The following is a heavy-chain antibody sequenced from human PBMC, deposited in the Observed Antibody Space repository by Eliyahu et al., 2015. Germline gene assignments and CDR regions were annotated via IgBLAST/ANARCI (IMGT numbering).Heavy chain of an antibody. J-gene: IGHJ4*02. Sequence: QVQLVQSGAAVKKPGSSVKVSCKASGGTFLSYTISWVRQVPGQGLEWMGGVTPFFHSANYAQKFQGRVRITADTSTSTVYLELNNLRSEDSAMYYCAREGETATVKSLPFDYWGQGTLVTVSS. CDR1: GGTFLSYT. D-gene: IGHD5-24*01. CDR2: VTPFFHSA. V-gene: IGHV1-69*06. CDR3: AREGETATVKSLPFDY.